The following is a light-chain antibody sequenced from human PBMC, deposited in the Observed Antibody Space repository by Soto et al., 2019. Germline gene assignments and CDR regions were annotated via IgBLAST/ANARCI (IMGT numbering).Light chain of an antibody. Sequence: EIVLTQSPGTLSLSPGERATLSCRASQTVSSSYLGWYQQKPGQPPRLLIYGASSRATGIPDRFSGSGSGTDFTLTISRLEPEDFAVYYCQQYSSTHRTFGQGTKVEIK. CDR2: GAS. V-gene: IGKV3-20*01. CDR3: QQYSSTHRT. CDR1: QTVSSSY. J-gene: IGKJ1*01.